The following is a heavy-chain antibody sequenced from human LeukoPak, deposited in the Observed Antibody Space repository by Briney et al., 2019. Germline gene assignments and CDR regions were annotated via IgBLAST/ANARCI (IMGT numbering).Heavy chain of an antibody. Sequence: GGSLRLSCAASGFTFSSYEMNWVRQAPGKGLEWVAFIWYDGSNKYYADSVKGRFTISRDNSKNTLYLQMNSLTTEDTAVYYCARSWGIRGVIFSPPARNMDVWGKGTTVIVSS. CDR2: IWYDGSNK. V-gene: IGHV3-33*08. CDR3: ARSWGIRGVIFSPPARNMDV. J-gene: IGHJ6*03. CDR1: GFTFSSYE. D-gene: IGHD3-10*01.